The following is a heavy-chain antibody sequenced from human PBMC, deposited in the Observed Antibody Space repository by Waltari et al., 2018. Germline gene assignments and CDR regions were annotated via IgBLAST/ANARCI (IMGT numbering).Heavy chain of an antibody. V-gene: IGHV4-38-2*01. CDR1: GYAINSVFY. J-gene: IGHJ5*02. CDR3: TRQTLGYCTSAACRRLEA. Sequence: QVQLQESGPRLVKPSETLSLTCDVSGYAINSVFYWGWSRQATEKGREWIATIYHDGTTFYNPSLTSRVTTSMDTSKNQISLKLKSVTAADTAVYYCTRQTLGYCTSAACRRLEAWGQGTLVTVSS. CDR2: IYHDGTT. D-gene: IGHD2-8*02.